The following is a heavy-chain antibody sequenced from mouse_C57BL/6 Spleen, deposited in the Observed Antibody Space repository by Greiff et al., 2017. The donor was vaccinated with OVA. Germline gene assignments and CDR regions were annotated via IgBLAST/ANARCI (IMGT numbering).Heavy chain of an antibody. J-gene: IGHJ1*03. Sequence: EVKLVESGGGLVKPGGSLKLSCAASGFTFSDYGMHWVRQAPEKGLEWVAYISSGSSTIYYADTVKGRFTISRDNAKNTLFLQMNSLRSEDTAMYYCARGGVYYDYDVWYFDVWGTGTTVAVSS. CDR1: GFTFSDYG. D-gene: IGHD2-4*01. V-gene: IGHV5-17*01. CDR2: ISSGSSTI. CDR3: ARGGVYYDYDVWYFDV.